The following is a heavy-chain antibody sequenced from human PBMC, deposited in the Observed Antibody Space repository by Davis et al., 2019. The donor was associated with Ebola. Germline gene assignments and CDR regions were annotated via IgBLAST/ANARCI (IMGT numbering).Heavy chain of an antibody. CDR2: IRSKANSYAT. J-gene: IGHJ4*02. D-gene: IGHD2-21*01. Sequence: GGSLRLSCAASAFTFSGSAMHWVRQASGKGLEWVGRIRSKANSYATAYAASVKGRFTISRDDSKNTAYLQMNSLKTEDTAVYYCKGGATPMDYWGQGTLVTVSS. V-gene: IGHV3-73*01. CDR1: AFTFSGSA. CDR3: KGGATPMDY.